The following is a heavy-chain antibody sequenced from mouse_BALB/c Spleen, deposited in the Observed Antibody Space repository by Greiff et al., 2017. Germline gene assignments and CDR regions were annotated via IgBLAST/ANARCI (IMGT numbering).Heavy chain of an antibody. CDR1: GFNIKDTY. Sequence: EVQLKESGAELVKPGASVKLSCTASGFNIKDTYMHWVKQRPEQGLEWIGRIDPANGNTKYDPKFQGKATITADTSSNTAYLQLSSLTSEDTAVYYCAKTARAAWFAYWGQGTLVTVSA. CDR3: AKTARAAWFAY. V-gene: IGHV14-3*02. D-gene: IGHD3-1*01. J-gene: IGHJ3*01. CDR2: IDPANGNT.